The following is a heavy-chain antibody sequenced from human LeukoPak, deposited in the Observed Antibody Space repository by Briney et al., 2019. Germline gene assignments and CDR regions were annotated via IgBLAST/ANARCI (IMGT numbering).Heavy chain of an antibody. CDR2: ISSSGSTI. Sequence: GGSLRLSCAASGFTFSDYYMSRIRQAPGKGLEWISYISSSGSTIYYADSVKGRFTISRDDAKNSLYLQMNSLRAEDTAVYYCTTGGNVFVAGTRAFDIWGQGTMVIVSS. V-gene: IGHV3-11*01. CDR1: GFTFSDYY. CDR3: TTGGNVFVAGTRAFDI. D-gene: IGHD6-19*01. J-gene: IGHJ3*02.